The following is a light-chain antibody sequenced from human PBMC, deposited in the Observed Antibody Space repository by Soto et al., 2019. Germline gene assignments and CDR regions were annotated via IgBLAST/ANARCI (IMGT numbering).Light chain of an antibody. CDR1: QDISNY. CDR2: DAS. J-gene: IGKJ4*02. CDR3: QQYDNLPLT. Sequence: DIKMTQSPSSLSASVGDTLTITYKASQDISNYLNWYQQKPGKAPKXLIYDASNLETGVPSRVSGSGSGTDFTFTISSLQPEDIATYYCQQYDNLPLTFGGGTKVDIK. V-gene: IGKV1-33*01.